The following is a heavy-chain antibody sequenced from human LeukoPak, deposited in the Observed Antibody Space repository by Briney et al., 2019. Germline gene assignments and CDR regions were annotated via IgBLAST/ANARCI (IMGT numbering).Heavy chain of an antibody. J-gene: IGHJ5*02. V-gene: IGHV1-18*01. CDR1: GYSFVSYG. Sequence: ASVKVSCKASGYSFVSYGVSWVRQAPGQGLEWMGWTSAYNGDTNYAQKVQGRVTMTTDTSTSTAYMELRSLRSDDTAVYYCARDSEIVGATPNWLDPWGQGTLVTVSS. CDR2: TSAYNGDT. D-gene: IGHD1-26*01. CDR3: ARDSEIVGATPNWLDP.